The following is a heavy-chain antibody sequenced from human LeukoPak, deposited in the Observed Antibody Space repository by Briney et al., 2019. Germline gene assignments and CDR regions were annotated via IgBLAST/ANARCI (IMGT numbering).Heavy chain of an antibody. Sequence: ASVKVSCKASGYTFTGYYMHWVRQAPGQGLEWMGWIKSNSGGTNYAQNFQGRVTMTRDTSISTAYMELSRLRSDDTALYYCARIGISARGTNFHHWGQGTLVTVSS. CDR1: GYTFTGYY. CDR2: IKSNSGGT. CDR3: ARIGISARGTNFHH. V-gene: IGHV1-2*02. J-gene: IGHJ1*01. D-gene: IGHD6-13*01.